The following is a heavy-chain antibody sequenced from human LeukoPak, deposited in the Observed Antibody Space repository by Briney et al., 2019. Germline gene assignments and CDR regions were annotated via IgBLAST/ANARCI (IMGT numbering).Heavy chain of an antibody. J-gene: IGHJ3*02. D-gene: IGHD2-15*01. V-gene: IGHV1-24*01. CDR3: ARRSPKVVVVVAATSEGAFDI. CDR2: FDPEDGET. Sequence: GASVKVSCKVSGYTLTELSMHWVRQAPGKGLEWMGGFDPEDGETIYAQKFQGRVTITADKSTSTAYMELSSLRSEDTAVYYCARRSPKVVVVVAATSEGAFDIWGQGTMVTVSS. CDR1: GYTLTELS.